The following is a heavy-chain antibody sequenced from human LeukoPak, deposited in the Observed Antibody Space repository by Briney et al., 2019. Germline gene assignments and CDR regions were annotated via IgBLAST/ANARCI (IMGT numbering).Heavy chain of an antibody. CDR2: IGGRDGST. CDR3: AKEYCSNSVCHSLDY. Sequence: QSGGSLRLSCAASGFPFSSYSMTWVRQAPGKGLEWVSAIGGRDGSTYYADSVKGRFTISRDNSKNTLYLQMNSLRAEDTAVYYCAKEYCSNSVCHSLDYWGQGTLVTVSS. CDR1: GFPFSSYS. J-gene: IGHJ4*02. D-gene: IGHD2-8*01. V-gene: IGHV3-23*01.